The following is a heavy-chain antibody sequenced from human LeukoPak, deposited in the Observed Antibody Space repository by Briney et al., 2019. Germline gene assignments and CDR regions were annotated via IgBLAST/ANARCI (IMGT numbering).Heavy chain of an antibody. CDR3: ARLEVVGAKGRSDI. CDR1: GGSFSGYY. V-gene: IGHV4-34*01. D-gene: IGHD1-26*01. J-gene: IGHJ3*02. CDR2: INHSGST. Sequence: SETLSLTCAVSGGSFSGYYWSWIRQPPGKGLEWIGEINHSGSTNYNPSLKSRVTISVDTSKNQFSLKLSSVTAADTAVYYCARLEVVGAKGRSDIWGQGTMVTVSS.